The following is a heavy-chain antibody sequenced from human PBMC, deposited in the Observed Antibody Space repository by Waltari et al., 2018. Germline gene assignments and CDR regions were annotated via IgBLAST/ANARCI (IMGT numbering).Heavy chain of an antibody. Sequence: EVQLVESGGGLVQPGGSLRLSCAASGFNFDTFWMTWVRQAPGKGAEWEANKNGDGRYKYYVDAVKGRFTISRDNAKNSLYLEMNSLRDADTAVYYCTSRPFGETYIGVFDFWGQGTLVTVSS. CDR1: GFNFDTFW. D-gene: IGHD3-10*01. J-gene: IGHJ4*02. V-gene: IGHV3-7*01. CDR2: KNGDGRYK. CDR3: TSRPFGETYIGVFDF.